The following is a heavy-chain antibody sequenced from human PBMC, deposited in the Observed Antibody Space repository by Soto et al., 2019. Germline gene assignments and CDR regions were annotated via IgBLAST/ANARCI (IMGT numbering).Heavy chain of an antibody. CDR3: VRDGLVSSARYYFDY. J-gene: IGHJ4*02. CDR1: GYTFTDCY. CDR2: INPKSGGT. Sequence: VQLVQSGAEVKKPGPSVKVSCKASGYTFTDCYVHWVRQAPGQGLEWMGWINPKSGGTNIAQRFKGRVNMTRDMSISTVYMEMNRLKSDDTAVYYCVRDGLVSSARYYFDYWGQGTLVTVSS. V-gene: IGHV1-2*02. D-gene: IGHD6-13*01.